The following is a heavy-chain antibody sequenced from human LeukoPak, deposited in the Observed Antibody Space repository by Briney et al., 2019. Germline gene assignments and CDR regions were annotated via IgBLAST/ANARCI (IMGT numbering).Heavy chain of an antibody. V-gene: IGHV1-18*01. Sequence: GASVKVSCKASGYTFTSYAMNWVRQAPGQGLEWMGWISAYNGNTNYEQKLQGRATMTTDTSTSTAYMELRSLRSDDTAVYYCASLKNSYDSSGYLVTDAFDIWGQGTMVTVSS. CDR3: ASLKNSYDSSGYLVTDAFDI. CDR1: GYTFTSYA. D-gene: IGHD3-22*01. J-gene: IGHJ3*02. CDR2: ISAYNGNT.